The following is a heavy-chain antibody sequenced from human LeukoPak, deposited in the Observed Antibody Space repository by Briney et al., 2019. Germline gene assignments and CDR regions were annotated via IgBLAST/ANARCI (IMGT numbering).Heavy chain of an antibody. CDR3: KIVVVPAATDNYYYYYMDV. CDR2: IYHSGST. J-gene: IGHJ6*03. CDR1: GGSISNITNSNW. D-gene: IGHD2-2*01. V-gene: IGHV4-4*02. Sequence: SETLSLTCAVSGGSISNITNSNWWSWVRQPPGKGLEWIGEIYHSGSTNYNPSLKSRVTISVDTSKNQFSLKLSSVTAADTAVYYCKIVVVPAATDNYYYYYMDVWGKGTTVTVSS.